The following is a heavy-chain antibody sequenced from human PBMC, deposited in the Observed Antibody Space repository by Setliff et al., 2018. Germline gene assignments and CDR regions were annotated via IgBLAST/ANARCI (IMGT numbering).Heavy chain of an antibody. CDR3: AKDSLLRYFDWLLDYFDY. V-gene: IGHV3-11*06. Sequence: PGGSLRLSCAASGFSFSDYYMTWIRQAPGKGLEWVSYISGSSSYTDYADFVKGRFTISRDNTKNSLYLQMNSLRAEDTAVYYCAKDSLLRYFDWLLDYFDYWGQGTLVTVSS. CDR2: ISGSSSYT. CDR1: GFSFSDYY. J-gene: IGHJ4*02. D-gene: IGHD3-9*01.